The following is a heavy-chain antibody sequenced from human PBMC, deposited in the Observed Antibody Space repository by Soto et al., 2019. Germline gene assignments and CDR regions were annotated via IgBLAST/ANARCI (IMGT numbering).Heavy chain of an antibody. CDR1: GYTFTSYY. Sequence: AASVNVSCKASGYTFTSYYMHWVRQAPGQGLEWMGIINPSGGSTSYAQKFQGRVTMTRDTSTSTVYMELSSLRSEDTAVYYCARDYYGSGSYNYGMDVWGQGTTVTVSS. CDR2: INPSGGST. J-gene: IGHJ6*02. V-gene: IGHV1-46*01. D-gene: IGHD3-10*01. CDR3: ARDYYGSGSYNYGMDV.